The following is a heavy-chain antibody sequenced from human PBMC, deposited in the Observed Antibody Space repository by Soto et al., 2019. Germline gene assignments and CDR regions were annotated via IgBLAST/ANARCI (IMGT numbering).Heavy chain of an antibody. V-gene: IGHV1-18*01. Sequence: QVQLVQSGAEVKKPGASVKVSCKASGYTFTNYGITWVRQAPGQGLEWMGWVSAYNRNTNYAQKFQDRVTMTTDTFTRTAYMELRSLRSDDTAVYLCARERQWEPLPYWCQGTLVTVSS. D-gene: IGHD1-26*01. J-gene: IGHJ4*02. CDR2: VSAYNRNT. CDR1: GYTFTNYG. CDR3: ARERQWEPLPY.